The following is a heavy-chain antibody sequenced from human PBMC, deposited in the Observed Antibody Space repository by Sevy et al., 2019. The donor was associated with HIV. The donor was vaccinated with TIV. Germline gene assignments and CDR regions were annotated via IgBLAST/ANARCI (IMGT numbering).Heavy chain of an antibody. CDR2: MHYGGNT. D-gene: IGHD3-16*01. V-gene: IGHV4-39*01. CDR3: VRVHHLRGRHWFDS. CDR1: GGSLVSPTFY. J-gene: IGHJ5*01. Sequence: SETLSLTCTASGGSLVSPTFYWGWVRQPPGERLEWIAAMHYGGNTYYNPSLKDRLAMSMDTSKNQFSLNLTSVTAADVAVYHCVRVHHLRGRHWFDSWGQGALVTVSS.